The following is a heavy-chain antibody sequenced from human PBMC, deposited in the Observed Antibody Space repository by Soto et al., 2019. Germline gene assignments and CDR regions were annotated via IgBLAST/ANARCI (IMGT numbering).Heavy chain of an antibody. CDR2: ISGSGSSI. CDR3: ARERDYDTFDN. CDR1: GFTFSTYE. Sequence: EVQLVESGGGFVQPGGSLRLSCAASGFTFSTYEMNWVRQAPGKGREWVSYISGSGSSIYYADSVKGRFTISRDNAKNPLYLQMNGLRAEDTAVYYCARERDYDTFDNWGQGTLVTVSS. V-gene: IGHV3-48*03. J-gene: IGHJ4*02. D-gene: IGHD3-9*01.